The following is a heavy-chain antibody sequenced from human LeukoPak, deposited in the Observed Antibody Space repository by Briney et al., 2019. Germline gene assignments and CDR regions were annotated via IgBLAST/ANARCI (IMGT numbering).Heavy chain of an antibody. Sequence: ASVKVSCKVSGYTLTELSMHWVRQAPGKGLEWMGGFDPEDGETIYAQKFQGRVTMTEDTSTDTAYMELSNLRSEDTAVYYCATGELFGVVIPFDYWGQGTLVTVSS. V-gene: IGHV1-24*01. D-gene: IGHD3-3*01. CDR2: FDPEDGET. CDR1: GYTLTELS. J-gene: IGHJ4*02. CDR3: ATGELFGVVIPFDY.